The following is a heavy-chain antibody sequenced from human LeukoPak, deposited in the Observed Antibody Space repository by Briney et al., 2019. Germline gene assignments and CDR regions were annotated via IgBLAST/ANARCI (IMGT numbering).Heavy chain of an antibody. CDR1: GYTFTSYG. J-gene: IGHJ4*02. CDR2: ISAYNGNT. V-gene: IGHV1-18*01. Sequence: ASVKVSCKASGYTFTSYGIVWVRQAPGQGLEWMGWISAYNGNTIYAQKFQGRVTMTEDTSTDTAYMELSSLRSEDTAVYYCATDFWAVAGSPPGFDYWGQGTLVTVSS. CDR3: ATDFWAVAGSPPGFDY. D-gene: IGHD6-19*01.